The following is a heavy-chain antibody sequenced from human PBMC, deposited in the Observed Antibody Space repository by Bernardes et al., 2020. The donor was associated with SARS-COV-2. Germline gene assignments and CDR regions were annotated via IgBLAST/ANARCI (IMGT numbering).Heavy chain of an antibody. J-gene: IGHJ4*02. CDR1: GGSISSSSYY. D-gene: IGHD5-18*01. V-gene: IGHV4-39*01. CDR3: ARGGSRATWIQLWFSPPFDY. Sequence: SETLSLTCTVSGGSISSSSYYWGWIRQPPGKGLEWIGSIYYSGSTYYNPSLQSRVTISVDTSKNQFSLKLSSVTAADTAVYYCARGGSRATWIQLWFSPPFDYWGQGTLVTVSS. CDR2: IYYSGST.